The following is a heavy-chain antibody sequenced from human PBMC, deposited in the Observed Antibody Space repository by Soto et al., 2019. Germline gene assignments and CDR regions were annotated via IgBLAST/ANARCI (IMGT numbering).Heavy chain of an antibody. V-gene: IGHV4-39*02. J-gene: IGHJ6*02. CDR2: IYYSGST. Sequence: SETLSLTCTVSGGSISSDSYYWGWIRQPPGKGLEWIGSIYYSGSTYYNPSLKSRVTISVDTSKNQFSLKLSSVTAADTAVYYCAREDIVLVPADYYYYGMDVWGQGTTVTVSS. D-gene: IGHD2-2*01. CDR1: GGSISSDSYY. CDR3: AREDIVLVPADYYYYGMDV.